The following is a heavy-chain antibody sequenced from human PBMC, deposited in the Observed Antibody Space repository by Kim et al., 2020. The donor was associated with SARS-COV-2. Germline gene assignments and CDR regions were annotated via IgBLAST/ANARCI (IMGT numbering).Heavy chain of an antibody. V-gene: IGHV1-2*02. CDR2: INPNSGGT. CDR1: GYTFTGFF. CDR3: MRKWEPLDYFSGVDV. J-gene: IGHJ6*02. Sequence: ASVKVSCKASGYTFTGFFMHWVRQAPGQGLEWMGWINPNSGGTDYEQKFQGRVTLTRDTSISTAYMELSRLRYDDTAVYYCMRKWEPLDYFSGVDVWGQGTTVTVSS. D-gene: IGHD1-26*01.